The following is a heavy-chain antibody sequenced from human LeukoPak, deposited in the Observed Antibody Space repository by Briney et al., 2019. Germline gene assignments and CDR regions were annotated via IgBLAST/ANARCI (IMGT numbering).Heavy chain of an antibody. D-gene: IGHD2-15*01. CDR1: GVSISGFY. CDR2: IYYSGST. V-gene: IGHV4-59*01. J-gene: IGHJ3*02. CDR3: ARGRMAQSATGPFDI. Sequence: SETLSLTCTVSGVSISGFYWNWIRQPPGKGPEWIGYIYYSGSTSYDPSLKSRVTISVDMSKNQFSLNLISVTAADTAVYFCARGRMAQSATGPFDIWGQGTMVTVSS.